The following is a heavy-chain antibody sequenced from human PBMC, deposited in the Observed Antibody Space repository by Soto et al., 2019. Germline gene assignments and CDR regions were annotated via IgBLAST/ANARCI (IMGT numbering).Heavy chain of an antibody. Sequence: QVQLQQWGAGLLKPSETLSLTCAVYGGSFTDYYWTWIRQPPGKGLEWIGEINHSGSTNYNPSLKNRVTISLDTSKNEFSLKVNSVTAADTAGYFCARVRARLLSHAFDFWGQGTLVTVSS. CDR1: GGSFTDYY. CDR3: ARVRARLLSHAFDF. CDR2: INHSGST. J-gene: IGHJ3*01. D-gene: IGHD3-16*02. V-gene: IGHV4-34*01.